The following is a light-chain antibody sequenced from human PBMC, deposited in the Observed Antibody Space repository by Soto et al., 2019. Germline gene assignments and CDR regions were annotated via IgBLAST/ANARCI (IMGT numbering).Light chain of an antibody. CDR3: QQYEFSWT. CDR2: GAS. V-gene: IGKV3-15*01. CDR1: QNIGTN. Sequence: EIVMTQSPATLSVSPGESATLSCRASQNIGTNLAWYQRKPGQAPRVLIYGASTRATGIPARFSGSGSGTEFTLTITSLHSEDFAVYYCQQYEFSWTFGQGTKVEIK. J-gene: IGKJ1*01.